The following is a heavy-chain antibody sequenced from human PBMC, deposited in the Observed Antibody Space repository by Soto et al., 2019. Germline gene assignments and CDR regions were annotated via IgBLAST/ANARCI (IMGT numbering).Heavy chain of an antibody. D-gene: IGHD4-17*01. CDR3: ARGSDYGGRDWYFDL. V-gene: IGHV1-69*02. CDR1: GGTFSSYA. J-gene: IGHJ2*01. Sequence: QVQLVQSGAEVKKPGSSVKVSCKASGGTFSSYAISWVRQAPGQGLEWMGRIIPILGIANYAQKFQGRVTITADKSTSTAYMELSSLRSEDTAVYYCARGSDYGGRDWYFDLWGRGTLVTVSS. CDR2: IIPILGIA.